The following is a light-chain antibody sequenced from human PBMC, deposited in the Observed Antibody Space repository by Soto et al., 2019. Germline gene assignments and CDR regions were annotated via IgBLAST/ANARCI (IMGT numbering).Light chain of an antibody. J-gene: IGKJ1*01. V-gene: IGKV3-20*01. CDR1: QSVSNNY. Sequence: EIVFAQSPGTLSLSPGERATLSCRASQSVSNNYLAWYQRKPGQTPRLLIYTASSRAAGVPDRFSGSGSGTDFTLTIGRLEPGDFAVYYCQQYGRSPATFGQGTKVDIK. CDR2: TAS. CDR3: QQYGRSPAT.